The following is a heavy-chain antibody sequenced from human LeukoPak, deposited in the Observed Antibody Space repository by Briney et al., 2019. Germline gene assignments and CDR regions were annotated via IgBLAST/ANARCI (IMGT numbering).Heavy chain of an antibody. CDR3: ARAWPNGDYVFEY. D-gene: IGHD4-17*01. CDR1: GGSISSYY. V-gene: IGHV4-4*07. J-gene: IGHJ4*02. CDR2: IYTSGRT. Sequence: SETLSLTCTVSGGSISSYYWSWIRQPPGKGLEWIGRIYTSGRTNYNPSLKSRVTMSVDTSKNQFSLKLSSVTAADTAVYYCARAWPNGDYVFEYWGQGTLVTVSS.